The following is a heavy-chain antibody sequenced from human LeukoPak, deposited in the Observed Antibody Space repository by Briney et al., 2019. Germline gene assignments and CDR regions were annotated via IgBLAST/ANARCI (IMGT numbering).Heavy chain of an antibody. CDR3: ARRNTVTRAWHDAFDI. Sequence: GESLKISCKGSGYSFTSYWIGWVRQMPGKGLEWMGIIYPGDSDTRYSPSFQGQATISADKSISTAYLQWSSLKASDTAMYYCARRNTVTRAWHDAFDIWGQGTMVTVSS. D-gene: IGHD4-17*01. V-gene: IGHV5-51*01. CDR2: IYPGDSDT. CDR1: GYSFTSYW. J-gene: IGHJ3*02.